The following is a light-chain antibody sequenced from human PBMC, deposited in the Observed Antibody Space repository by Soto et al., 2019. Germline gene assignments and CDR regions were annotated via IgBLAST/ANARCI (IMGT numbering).Light chain of an antibody. CDR3: QQYDTLPPT. V-gene: IGKV1-33*01. CDR2: GGS. Sequence: DIQMTQSPSSLSASVGDRVTITCQASQAIRNYLNWYQQRPGTAPKLLIYGGSTLETGVPSRFSGRGSAADFTLTISSLQPEDIATYYCQQYDTLPPTFGGGTKXXI. J-gene: IGKJ4*01. CDR1: QAIRNY.